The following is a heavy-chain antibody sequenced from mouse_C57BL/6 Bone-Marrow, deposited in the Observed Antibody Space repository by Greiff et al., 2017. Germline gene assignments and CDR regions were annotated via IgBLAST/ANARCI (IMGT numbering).Heavy chain of an antibody. CDR2: IYPGGGYT. J-gene: IGHJ2*01. CDR1: GYTFTNYW. CDR3: ARRRWYYFDY. V-gene: IGHV1-63*01. Sequence: VQLQQSGAELVRPGTSVKMSCKASGYTFTNYWIGWAKQRPGHGLEWIGDIYPGGGYTNYNEKFKGKATLTADKSSSTAYMQFSSLTSEDSAIYYCARRRWYYFDYWGQGTTLTVSS. D-gene: IGHD1-1*02.